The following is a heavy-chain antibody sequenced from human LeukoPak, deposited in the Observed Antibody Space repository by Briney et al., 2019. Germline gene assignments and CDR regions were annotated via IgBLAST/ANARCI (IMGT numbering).Heavy chain of an antibody. CDR2: IKNKADRGET. V-gene: IGHV3-15*07. CDR1: GFSFSDTY. Sequence: GGSLRLSCAASGFSFSDTYISWVRQIPGTGLEWVGLIKNKADRGETEYAAPVKDRFTISRDDSKNTVYLQMSSLKTEDTAVYYCTTESSGSLPYWGQGTLVTVSS. D-gene: IGHD1-26*01. CDR3: TTESSGSLPY. J-gene: IGHJ4*02.